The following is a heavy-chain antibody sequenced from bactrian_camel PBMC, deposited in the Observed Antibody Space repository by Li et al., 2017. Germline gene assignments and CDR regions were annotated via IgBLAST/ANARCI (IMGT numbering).Heavy chain of an antibody. V-gene: IGHV3S53*01. D-gene: IGHD3*01. CDR2: ISSEGIT. CDR3: KTTSYVGSWCNPPY. J-gene: IGHJ4*01. CDR1: GYTDGTSC. Sequence: HVQLVESGGGSVQAGRSLRLSCVASGYTDGTSCMGWYRQAAGGVREWLSSISSEGITEYTASVKGRFTISQDKAKDTVYLQMNSLKPEDTATYSCKTTSYVGSWCNPPYWGQGTQVTVS.